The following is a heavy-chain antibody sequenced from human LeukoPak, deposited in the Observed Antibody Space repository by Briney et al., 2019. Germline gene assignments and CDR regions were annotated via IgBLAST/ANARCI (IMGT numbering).Heavy chain of an antibody. CDR1: GFTFSSYW. D-gene: IGHD2-15*01. CDR3: ARGGPDCSGGYCPNTNGFDI. CDR2: IKEDGSEK. J-gene: IGHJ3*02. V-gene: IGHV3-7*01. Sequence: QPGGSLRLSCAASGFTFSSYWMSWVRQAPGKGLEWVANIKEDGSEKYYVDSVKGRFTISRDNAKNSLYLQMNSLRAEDTAVYYCARGGPDCSGGYCPNTNGFDIWGQGTMVTVSS.